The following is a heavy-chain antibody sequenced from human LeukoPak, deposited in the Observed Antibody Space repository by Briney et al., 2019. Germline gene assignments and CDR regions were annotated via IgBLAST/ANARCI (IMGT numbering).Heavy chain of an antibody. CDR1: GGTVSSYA. CDR2: IIPIFGTA. V-gene: IGHV1-69*05. CDR3: ATVVGDPAAGTFGWFDP. J-gene: IGHJ5*02. D-gene: IGHD6-13*01. Sequence: ASVKVSCKASGGTVSSYAISWVRQAPGQGLEWMGGIIPIFGTANYAQKFQGRVTITTDESTSTAYMELSSLRSEDTAVYYCATVVGDPAAGTFGWFDPWGQGTLVTVSS.